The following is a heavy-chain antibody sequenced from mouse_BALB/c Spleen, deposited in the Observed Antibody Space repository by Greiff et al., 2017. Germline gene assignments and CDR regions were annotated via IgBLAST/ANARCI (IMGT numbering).Heavy chain of an antibody. Sequence: DVKLVESGGGLVQPGGSLKLSCAASGFTFSSYTMSWVRQTPEKRLEWVAYISNGGGSTYYPDTVKGRFTISRDNAKNTLYLQMSSLTSEDTAMYYCARNLHYYGCEDYWGQGTTLTVSS. D-gene: IGHD1-2*01. CDR2: ISNGGGST. CDR3: ARNLHYYGCEDY. CDR1: GFTFSSYT. V-gene: IGHV5-12-2*01. J-gene: IGHJ2*01.